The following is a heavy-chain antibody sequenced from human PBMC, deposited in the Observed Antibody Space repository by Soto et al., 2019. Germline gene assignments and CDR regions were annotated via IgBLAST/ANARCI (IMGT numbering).Heavy chain of an antibody. J-gene: IGHJ4*02. D-gene: IGHD2-21*01. V-gene: IGHV3-23*01. CDR2: VSGRADNT. CDR1: GFTFSNYA. CDR3: VKDRAIHMVRETENCDY. Sequence: EVQLLESGGGLVQPGGSLRLSCAASGFTFSNYAMSWVRQAPGKGLEWVSGVSGRADNTYYADHVKGGFTIFIDNSKNTLFLQTDRLRAADTAIYDCVKDRAIHMVRETENCDYMCQGPMVTFSS.